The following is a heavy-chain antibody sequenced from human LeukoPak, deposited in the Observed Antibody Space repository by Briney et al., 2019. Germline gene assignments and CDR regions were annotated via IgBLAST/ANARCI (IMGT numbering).Heavy chain of an antibody. D-gene: IGHD3-10*01. Sequence: AGGSLRLSCAVSGFTFNSYAVGWVRQAPGKGLEWVSAISPSGTDTYYADSVKGRFTISRDNSKNTLYLQMSSLRAEDSAVYYCAKSGGYETMATSDYWGQGTLVTVSS. CDR3: AKSGGYETMATSDY. V-gene: IGHV3-23*01. J-gene: IGHJ4*02. CDR1: GFTFNSYA. CDR2: ISPSGTDT.